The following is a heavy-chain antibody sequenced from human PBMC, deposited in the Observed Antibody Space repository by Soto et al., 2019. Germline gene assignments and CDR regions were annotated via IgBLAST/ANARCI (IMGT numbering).Heavy chain of an antibody. V-gene: IGHV4-39*01. CDR2: IYYSGST. CDR1: GGSISSSSYY. J-gene: IGHJ5*02. Sequence: SETLSLTCTVSGGSISSSSYYWGWIRQPPGKGLEWIGSIYYSGSTYYNPSLKSRVTISVDTSKNQFSLKLSSVTAADTAVYYCAASRLRFLEWLSYNWFDPWGQGTLVTSPQ. CDR3: AASRLRFLEWLSYNWFDP. D-gene: IGHD3-3*01.